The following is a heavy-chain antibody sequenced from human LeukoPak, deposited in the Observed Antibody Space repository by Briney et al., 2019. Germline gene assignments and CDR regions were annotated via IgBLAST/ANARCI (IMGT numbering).Heavy chain of an antibody. Sequence: ASVKVSCKASGYTFTNYYMHWVRQAPGQGLEWMGIINPSGGSTNYAQKFQGRVSMTRDTSISTAYMELSSLRSDDTAVYYCYYRVSSGYLTWGQGTLVAVSS. CDR3: YYRVSSGYLT. V-gene: IGHV1-46*01. CDR1: GYTFTNYY. CDR2: INPSGGST. J-gene: IGHJ4*02. D-gene: IGHD3-22*01.